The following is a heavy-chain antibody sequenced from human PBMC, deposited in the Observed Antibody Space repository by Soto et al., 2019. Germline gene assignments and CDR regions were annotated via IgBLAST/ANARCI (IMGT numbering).Heavy chain of an antibody. Sequence: SETLSLTCTVSGGSISSYYWNWIRQPPGKGLEWIGYIYYSGSTNYNPSLKSRVTISVDTSKNQFSLKLSSVTAADTAVYYCARYYDILTGWFDYWGQGPLVTVSS. J-gene: IGHJ4*02. CDR2: IYYSGST. CDR3: ARYYDILTGWFDY. CDR1: GGSISSYY. V-gene: IGHV4-59*08. D-gene: IGHD3-9*01.